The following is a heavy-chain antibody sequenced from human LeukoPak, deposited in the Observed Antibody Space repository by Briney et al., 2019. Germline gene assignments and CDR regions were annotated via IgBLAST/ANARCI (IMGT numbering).Heavy chain of an antibody. J-gene: IGHJ6*03. CDR1: GGSFSGYY. CDR2: INHSGST. D-gene: IGHD1-14*01. Sequence: SETLSLTCAVYGGSFSGYYWSWIRQPPGKGLEWIGEINHSGSTNYNPSLKSRVTISVDTSKNQFSLKLSSVTAADTAVYYCARVRRPLTYYYYSYMDVWGKGTTVTVSS. CDR3: ARVRRPLTYYYYSYMDV. V-gene: IGHV4-34*01.